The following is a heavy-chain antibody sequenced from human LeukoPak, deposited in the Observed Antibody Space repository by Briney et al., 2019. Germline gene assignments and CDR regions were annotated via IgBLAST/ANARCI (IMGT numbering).Heavy chain of an antibody. V-gene: IGHV3-21*01. CDR3: ARGRNDILTAHRYYYMDV. J-gene: IGHJ6*03. D-gene: IGHD3-9*01. Sequence: GGPLRLFCTASRFTFKSYSMNWPRQAPGKGLEGGSPISSSRSYIYYADSVKGRFTIPRENPKNSLYLQMNSLRAEDTAVYYCARGRNDILTAHRYYYMDVWGKGTTVTVSS. CDR2: ISSSRSYI. CDR1: RFTFKSYS.